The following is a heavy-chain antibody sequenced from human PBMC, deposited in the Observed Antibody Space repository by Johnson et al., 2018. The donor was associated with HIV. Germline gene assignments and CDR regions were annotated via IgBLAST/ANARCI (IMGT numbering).Heavy chain of an antibody. V-gene: IGHV3-66*01. CDR2: IYSGGST. Sequence: VQLVESGGGLVQPGGSLRLSCAASGFTVSSNYMSWVRQAPGKGLEWVSVIYSGGSTYYADSVQGRFPISRDTSKTTLYLQMNSLRAEDTAVYYCARGSGSSDAFDIWGQGTMVTVSS. CDR1: GFTVSSNY. J-gene: IGHJ3*02. CDR3: ARGSGSSDAFDI. D-gene: IGHD1-26*01.